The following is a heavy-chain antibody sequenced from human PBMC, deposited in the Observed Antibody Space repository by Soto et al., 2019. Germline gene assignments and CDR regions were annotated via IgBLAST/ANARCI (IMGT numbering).Heavy chain of an antibody. CDR2: IGWNSGSV. V-gene: IGHV3-9*01. CDR3: VKDSHYFGMDV. Sequence: VQLVESGGGLVQPGRSLRLSCAASGFAFDDFAMHWVRLAPGKGLEWVSGIGWNSGSVAYADSVKGRFTISRDNAKNSLYLQMNSLRAEDTALYYCVKDSHYFGMDVWGQGTTVTVSS. J-gene: IGHJ6*02. CDR1: GFAFDDFA. D-gene: IGHD3-10*01.